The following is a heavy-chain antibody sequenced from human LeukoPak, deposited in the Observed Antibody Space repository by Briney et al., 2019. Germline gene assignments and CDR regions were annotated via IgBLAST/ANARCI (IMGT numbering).Heavy chain of an antibody. CDR2: VRYDGNNE. J-gene: IGHJ4*02. CDR1: GFVFSDYG. Sequence: GSLRLSCAASGFVFSDYGMHWVRQAPGKGLEWVAFVRYDGNNEYYADSLKGRFTISRDNSKNTLYLEMNSLRAEDTAVYSCAKDSGSGYHSAGPRYWGLGTLVTVSS. D-gene: IGHD5-12*01. CDR3: AKDSGSGYHSAGPRY. V-gene: IGHV3-30*02.